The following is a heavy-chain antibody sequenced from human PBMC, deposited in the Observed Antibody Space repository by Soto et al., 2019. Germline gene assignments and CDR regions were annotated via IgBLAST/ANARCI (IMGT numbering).Heavy chain of an antibody. V-gene: IGHV3-23*01. Sequence: EVQLLESGGGLVQPGGSLRLSCAASGFTFSSYAMSWVRQAPGKGLEWVSAISGSGGSTYYADSVKGRFTISRDNSKNTLYLQMNSLRAEDTAVYYCARGGLAVSYYYYYYMYVWGKGTTVTVSS. CDR1: GFTFSSYA. D-gene: IGHD6-19*01. CDR2: ISGSGGST. J-gene: IGHJ6*03. CDR3: ARGGLAVSYYYYYYMYV.